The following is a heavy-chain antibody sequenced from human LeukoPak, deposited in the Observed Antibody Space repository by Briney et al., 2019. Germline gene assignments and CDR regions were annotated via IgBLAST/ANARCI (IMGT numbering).Heavy chain of an antibody. J-gene: IGHJ4*02. CDR3: ARAHRAHQTFHSYHFFDF. D-gene: IGHD5-18*01. CDR1: GGSFSGYY. Sequence: KTSETLSLTCAVYGGSFSGYYWNWICQPPGKGLEWIGEINHYGSTKYSPSLKSRVTISGDTSKNQFSLRLNSVTAADTAVYYCARAHRAHQTFHSYHFFDFWGRGTLVTVSS. CDR2: INHYGST. V-gene: IGHV4-34*01.